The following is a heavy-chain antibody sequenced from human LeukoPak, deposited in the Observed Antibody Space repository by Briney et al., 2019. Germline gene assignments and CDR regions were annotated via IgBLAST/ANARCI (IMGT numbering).Heavy chain of an antibody. V-gene: IGHV3-53*04. D-gene: IGHD5-18*01. CDR2: IYSGGTT. J-gene: IGHJ4*02. CDR1: GFTVSTNC. CDR3: ARVDTVMAYYFDL. Sequence: GGSLRLSCAASGFTVSTNCMTWVRQAPGKGLEWVSTIYSGGTTYYADSVMGRFTISRHYSRNTLYLQMNSLLAEDSAVYYCARVDTVMAYYFDLWGQGTLVTVSS.